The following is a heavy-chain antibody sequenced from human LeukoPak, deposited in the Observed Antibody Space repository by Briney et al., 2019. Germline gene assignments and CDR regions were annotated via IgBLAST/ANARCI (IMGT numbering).Heavy chain of an antibody. Sequence: SGGSHTRYCAASGFTFSDYYMNWIRQAPGKGLEWVSYISSSGSTIYYADSVKGRFTISRDNAKNSLYLQMNSLRAEDTAVYYCASGGIRGAFDIWGQGTMVTVSS. CDR1: GFTFSDYY. CDR3: ASGGIRGAFDI. J-gene: IGHJ3*02. V-gene: IGHV3-11*01. CDR2: ISSSGSTI. D-gene: IGHD3-10*01.